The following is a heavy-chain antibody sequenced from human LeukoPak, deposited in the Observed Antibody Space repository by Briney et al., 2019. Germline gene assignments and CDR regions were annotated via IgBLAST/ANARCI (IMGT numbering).Heavy chain of an antibody. D-gene: IGHD3-22*01. Sequence: SGGSLRLSCAASGFTFSSYSMNWVRQAPGKGLEWVSYISSSSSTIYYADSVKGRFTISRDNAKNSLYLQMNSLRDEDTAVYYCARGAITMIVVVTPDYWGQGTLVTVSS. CDR1: GFTFSSYS. J-gene: IGHJ4*02. CDR2: ISSSSSTI. CDR3: ARGAITMIVVVTPDY. V-gene: IGHV3-48*02.